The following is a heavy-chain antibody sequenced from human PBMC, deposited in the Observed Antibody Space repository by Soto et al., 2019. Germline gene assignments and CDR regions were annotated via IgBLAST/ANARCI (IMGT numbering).Heavy chain of an antibody. J-gene: IGHJ4*02. CDR1: GFSLSTSGVG. CDR3: AHRVRQCRGTNCYSHFDY. V-gene: IGHV2-5*02. D-gene: IGHD2-15*01. CDR2: IYWDDEK. Sequence: SGPTLVNPTQTLTLTCTFSGFSLSTSGVGVDWIRQPPGKALEWLALIYWDDEKRYIPSLRSRLTITKDTSKNQVVLTMSNVDPVDTATYYCAHRVRQCRGTNCYSHFDYWGQGTLVTVSS.